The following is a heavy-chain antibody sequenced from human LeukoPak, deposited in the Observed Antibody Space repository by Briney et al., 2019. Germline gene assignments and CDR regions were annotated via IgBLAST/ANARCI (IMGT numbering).Heavy chain of an antibody. J-gene: IGHJ4*02. Sequence: ASVKVSCKASGYTFTSYDINWVRQATGQGLEWMGWMNPNSGNTGYAQKFQGRVTMTRNTSISTAYMELSSLRSEDTAVYYCATSPYVATTNEVDYWGQGTLVTVSS. CDR1: GYTFTSYD. V-gene: IGHV1-8*01. CDR3: ATSPYVATTNEVDY. CDR2: MNPNSGNT. D-gene: IGHD5-12*01.